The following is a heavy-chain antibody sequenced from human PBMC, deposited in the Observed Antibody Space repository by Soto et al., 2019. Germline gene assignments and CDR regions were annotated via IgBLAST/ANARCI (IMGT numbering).Heavy chain of an antibody. CDR1: GDSISTNNW. CDR3: ARDAAVPGETDRFDS. CDR2: VYHNGNT. Sequence: PSETLSLTCAVSGDSISTNNWWSWVRQAPGKGLAWIGEVYHNGNTNYNPSLKSRVTMSVDTSKNQFSLKLTSVTAADTAMYYCARDAAVPGETDRFDSWGQGTLVTVSS. J-gene: IGHJ4*02. D-gene: IGHD6-19*01. V-gene: IGHV4-4*02.